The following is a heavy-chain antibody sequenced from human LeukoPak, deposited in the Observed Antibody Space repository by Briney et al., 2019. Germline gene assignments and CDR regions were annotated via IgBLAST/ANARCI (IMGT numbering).Heavy chain of an antibody. CDR2: TYYRSTWYN. CDR3: ARRLTQYDCFDP. D-gene: IGHD2-2*01. V-gene: IGHV6-1*01. Sequence: SQTLSLTCAISGDSVSSNSVTWNWIRQSPSRGLEWLGRTYYRSTWYNDYAVSVRGRITVNPDTSKNQFSLHLNSVAPEDTAVYYCARRLTQYDCFDPWGQGILVTVSS. CDR1: GDSVSSNSVT. J-gene: IGHJ5*02.